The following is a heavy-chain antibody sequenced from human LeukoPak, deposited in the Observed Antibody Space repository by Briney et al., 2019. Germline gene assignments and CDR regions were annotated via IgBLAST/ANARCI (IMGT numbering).Heavy chain of an antibody. CDR3: ARYRLVAGIFDY. V-gene: IGHV3-11*03. CDR1: GFTFSDYY. CDR2: ISSSSRYT. J-gene: IGHJ4*02. D-gene: IGHD6-19*01. Sequence: GGSLRLSCAASGFTFSDYYMSWIRQAPGKGLEWVSYISSSSRYTNYADTVKGRFTISRDNAKNSLYLQMNSLRAEDTAVYYCARYRLVAGIFDYWGQGTLVTVSS.